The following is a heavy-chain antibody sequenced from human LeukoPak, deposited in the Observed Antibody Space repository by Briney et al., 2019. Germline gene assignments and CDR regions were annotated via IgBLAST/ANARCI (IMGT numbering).Heavy chain of an antibody. V-gene: IGHV1-2*02. Sequence: ASVKVSCKASGYTFTGYYMHWVRQAPGQGLEWMGWINPNSGGTNYAQKFQGRVTMTRDTSISTAYMELSRLRSDDTAVYYCARAVTAEMVADEIWGQGTLVTVSS. D-gene: IGHD2-15*01. CDR2: INPNSGGT. CDR1: GYTFTGYY. J-gene: IGHJ4*02. CDR3: ARAVTAEMVADEI.